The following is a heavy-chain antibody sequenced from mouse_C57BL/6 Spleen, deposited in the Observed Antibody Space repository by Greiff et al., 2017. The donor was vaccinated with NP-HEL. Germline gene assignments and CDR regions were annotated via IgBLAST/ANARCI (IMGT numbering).Heavy chain of an antibody. CDR3: AISPLDYYDYDRFAY. D-gene: IGHD2-4*01. V-gene: IGHV1-74*01. Sequence: QVQLKQPGAELVKPGASVKVSCKASGYTFTSYWMHWVKQRPGQGLEWIGRIHPSDSDTNYNQKFKGKATLTVDKSSSTAYMQLSSLTSEDSAVYYCAISPLDYYDYDRFAYWGQGTLVTVSA. J-gene: IGHJ3*01. CDR2: IHPSDSDT. CDR1: GYTFTSYW.